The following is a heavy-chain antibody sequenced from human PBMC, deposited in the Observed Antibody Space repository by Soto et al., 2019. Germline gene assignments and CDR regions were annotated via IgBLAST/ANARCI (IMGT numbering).Heavy chain of an antibody. J-gene: IGHJ5*02. V-gene: IGHV4-59*01. CDR2: IYYSGST. Sequence: KASETLSLTCTVSGGSISSYYWSWIRQPPGKGLEWIGYIYYSGSTNYNPSLKSRVTISVDTSKNQFSLKLSSVTAADTAVYYCARDGSSWYNWFDPWGQGTLVTVSS. CDR3: ARDGSSWYNWFDP. CDR1: GGSISSYY. D-gene: IGHD6-13*01.